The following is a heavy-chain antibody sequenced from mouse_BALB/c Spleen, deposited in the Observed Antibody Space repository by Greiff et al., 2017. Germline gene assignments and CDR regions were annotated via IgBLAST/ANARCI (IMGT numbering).Heavy chain of an antibody. CDR3: ARKGVRRNYYAMDY. D-gene: IGHD2-14*01. CDR2: ISYSGST. J-gene: IGHJ4*01. CDR1: GYSITSDYA. Sequence: EVQLVESGPGLVKPSQSLSLTCTVTGYSITSDYAWNWIRQFPGNKLEWMGYISYSGSTSYNPSFKSRISITRDTSKNQFFLQLNSVTTEDTATYYCARKGVRRNYYAMDYWSQGTSVTVSS. V-gene: IGHV3-2*02.